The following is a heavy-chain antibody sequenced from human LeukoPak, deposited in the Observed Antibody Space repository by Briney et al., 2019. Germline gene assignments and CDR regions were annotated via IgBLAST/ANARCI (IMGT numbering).Heavy chain of an antibody. CDR1: GGSISSSSYY. J-gene: IGHJ3*02. V-gene: IGHV4-61*01. CDR2: IYYSGST. CDR3: ARLTYYYDSSGYAFDI. Sequence: SETLSLTCTVSGGSISSSSYYWSWIRQPPGKGLEWIGYIYYSGSTNYNPSLKSRVTISVDTSKNQFSLKLSSVTAADTAVYYCARLTYYYDSSGYAFDIWGQGTMVTVSS. D-gene: IGHD3-22*01.